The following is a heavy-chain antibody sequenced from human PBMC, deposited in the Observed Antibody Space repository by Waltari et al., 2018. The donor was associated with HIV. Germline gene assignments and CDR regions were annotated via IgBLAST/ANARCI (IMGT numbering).Heavy chain of an antibody. CDR2: TYYRSKWYN. CDR3: ASSGDGSGSYSEPSFGY. CDR1: GDSVSSNSGA. D-gene: IGHD3-10*01. V-gene: IGHV6-1*01. Sequence: QVQLQQSGPGLVKPSQTLSRTCAISGDSVSSNSGAWNWIRQSPSRGLEWLGRTYYRSKWYNDYAVSVKSRIIINPDTSKNQFSLQLNSVTPEDTAVYYCASSGDGSGSYSEPSFGYWGQGTLVTVSS. J-gene: IGHJ4*02.